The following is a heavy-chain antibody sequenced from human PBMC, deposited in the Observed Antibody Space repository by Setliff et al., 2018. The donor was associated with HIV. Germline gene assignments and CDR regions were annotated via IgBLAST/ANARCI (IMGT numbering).Heavy chain of an antibody. V-gene: IGHV3-30*02. D-gene: IGHD3-22*01. Sequence: GGSLRLSCAASGFTFDDYAMHWVRQAPGKGLEWVTFIRYDGSNKYYADSVKGRFTISRDNSKNRLYLQMNSLRAEDTAVYYCAKDRYYDSSGSPFDYWGQGTLVTVSS. J-gene: IGHJ4*02. CDR2: IRYDGSNK. CDR1: GFTFDDYA. CDR3: AKDRYYDSSGSPFDY.